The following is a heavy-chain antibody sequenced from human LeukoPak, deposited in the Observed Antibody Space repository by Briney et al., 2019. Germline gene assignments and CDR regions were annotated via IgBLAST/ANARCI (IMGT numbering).Heavy chain of an antibody. D-gene: IGHD3-10*01. CDR2: ISSSSSTI. J-gene: IGHJ4*02. V-gene: IGHV3-48*01. Sequence: PGGSLRLSCAASGFTFSSYSMNWVRQAPGKGLEWLSYISSSSSTIYYADSVKGRFTISRDNAKSSLYLQMNSLRAEDTAVYYCARMGFGNFDYWGQGTLVTVS. CDR1: GFTFSSYS. CDR3: ARMGFGNFDY.